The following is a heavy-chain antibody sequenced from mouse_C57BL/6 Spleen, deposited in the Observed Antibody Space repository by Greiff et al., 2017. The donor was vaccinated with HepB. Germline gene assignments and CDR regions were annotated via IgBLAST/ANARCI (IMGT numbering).Heavy chain of an antibody. V-gene: IGHV5-6*01. J-gene: IGHJ1*03. Sequence: EVQRVESGGDLVKPGGSLKLSCAASGFTFSSYGMSWVRQTPDKRLEWVATISSGGSYTYYPDSVKGRFTISRDNAKNTLYLQMSSLKSEDTAMYYCARSDGYYFDVWGTGTTVTVSS. CDR2: ISSGGSYT. CDR1: GFTFSSYG. D-gene: IGHD2-3*01. CDR3: ARSDGYYFDV.